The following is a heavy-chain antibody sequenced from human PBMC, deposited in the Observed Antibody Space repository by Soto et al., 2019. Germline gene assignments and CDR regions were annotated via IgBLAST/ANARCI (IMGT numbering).Heavy chain of an antibody. CDR1: GFTFSTYW. V-gene: IGHV3-74*01. CDR2: INSDGSTT. J-gene: IGHJ6*02. CDR3: ARDSYYDMGV. Sequence: EVQLVESGGGLVQPGGSLRLSCVGSGFTFSTYWMHWVRQAPGKGLVWVSRINSDGSTTNYADSVEGRFTITRDNAKNTRYLQVNSLRAEDTAVYYCARDSYYDMGVWGRGTTVTVSS.